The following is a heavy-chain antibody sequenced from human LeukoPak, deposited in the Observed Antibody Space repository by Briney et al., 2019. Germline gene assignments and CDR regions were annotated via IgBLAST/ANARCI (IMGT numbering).Heavy chain of an antibody. Sequence: SQTLSLACTVSGASISSYQWSWIRQPPGKGLEWVGCIFYTGSTNYNPSLKSRVTISVDTSKRQFSLKLSSVTAADTAVYYCARDLRRDGYNRGAFDIWGQGTVVTVSS. D-gene: IGHD5-24*01. CDR2: IFYTGST. CDR1: GASISSYQ. J-gene: IGHJ3*02. V-gene: IGHV4-59*01. CDR3: ARDLRRDGYNRGAFDI.